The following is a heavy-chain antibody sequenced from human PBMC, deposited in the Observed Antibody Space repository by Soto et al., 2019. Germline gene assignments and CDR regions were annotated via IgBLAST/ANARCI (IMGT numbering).Heavy chain of an antibody. CDR3: ARVRSADRFVQYFQH. CDR2: ISSRSDSI. V-gene: IGHV3-21*01. D-gene: IGHD6-19*01. J-gene: IGHJ1*01. CDR1: GFILTSYS. Sequence: GGSLRLSCAASGFILTSYSMVWVRQAPGKGLEWVSSISSRSDSIYYADSVKGRFTISRDNAQNSLYLQMNSLTSEDTAVYYCARVRSADRFVQYFQHRGPGTLVTVSS.